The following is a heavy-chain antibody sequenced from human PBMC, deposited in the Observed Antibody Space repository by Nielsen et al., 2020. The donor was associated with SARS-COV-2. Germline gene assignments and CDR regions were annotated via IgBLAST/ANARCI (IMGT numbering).Heavy chain of an antibody. V-gene: IGHV4-39*01. CDR2: IHYTGST. Sequence: SETLSLTCTVSGGSISSSSSYWGWIRQPPGKGLEWIGSIHYTGSTYYNPSLKSRVTISVDTSKNQFSLRLSSVTAADTAVYYCARRQGYCSGGSCYPMPFDYWGQGTLVTVSS. CDR3: ARRQGYCSGGSCYPMPFDY. J-gene: IGHJ4*02. D-gene: IGHD2-15*01. CDR1: GGSISSSSSY.